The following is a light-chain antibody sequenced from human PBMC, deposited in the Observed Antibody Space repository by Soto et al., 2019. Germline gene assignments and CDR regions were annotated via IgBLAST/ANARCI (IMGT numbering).Light chain of an antibody. CDR2: GAS. CDR1: QSISRN. Sequence: EIVLTQSPGTLSLSPGERATLSCRSSQSISRNLAWFQQKPGQAPTLLIFGASTRAAGIPARFSGSGSGTEFTLTISSLEPEDFTVYYCQQYGNSPRLTFGGGTKVDIK. J-gene: IGKJ4*01. CDR3: QQYGNSPRLT. V-gene: IGKV3-20*01.